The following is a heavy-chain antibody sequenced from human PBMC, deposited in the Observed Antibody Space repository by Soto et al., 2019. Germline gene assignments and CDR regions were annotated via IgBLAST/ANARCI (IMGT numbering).Heavy chain of an antibody. CDR2: IIPIFGTA. Sequence: QVQLVQSGAEVKKPGSSVKVSCKASGGTFSSYAISWVRQAPGQGLEWMGGIIPIFGTANYAQKFQGRVTITADESTSTAYMELSSLRSEDTAVYYCASPRPLNYDYVWGSYRSGFDYWGQGTLFTVSS. D-gene: IGHD3-16*02. J-gene: IGHJ4*02. CDR1: GGTFSSYA. CDR3: ASPRPLNYDYVWGSYRSGFDY. V-gene: IGHV1-69*01.